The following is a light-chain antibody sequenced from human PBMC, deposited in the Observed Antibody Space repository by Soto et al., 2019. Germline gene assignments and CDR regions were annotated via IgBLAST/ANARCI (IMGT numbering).Light chain of an antibody. V-gene: IGLV2-11*01. CDR3: CSYAGSYTFG. Sequence: QSVLTQPRSVSGSPGQSVTISCTGTSSDVGGYNYVSWYQQHPGKAPKLMIYDVSKRPSGVPDRFSGSKSGNTASLTISGLQAEDEADYYCCSYAGSYTFGFGTGTKLTVL. CDR1: SSDVGGYNY. CDR2: DVS. J-gene: IGLJ1*01.